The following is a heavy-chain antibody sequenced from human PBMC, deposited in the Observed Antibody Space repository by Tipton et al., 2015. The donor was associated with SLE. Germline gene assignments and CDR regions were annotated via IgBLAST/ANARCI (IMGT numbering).Heavy chain of an antibody. Sequence: TLSLTCTVSGGSIRSYYWSWIRQPPGKGLEWIGYIDYSGSTNYNPSLKSRVTISVDTSKNQFSLKLSSVTAADTAVYYCARSGSYPYYYYYMDVWGKGTTVTVSS. CDR2: IDYSGST. CDR1: GGSIRSYY. V-gene: IGHV4-59*01. J-gene: IGHJ6*03. D-gene: IGHD1-26*01. CDR3: ARSGSYPYYYYYMDV.